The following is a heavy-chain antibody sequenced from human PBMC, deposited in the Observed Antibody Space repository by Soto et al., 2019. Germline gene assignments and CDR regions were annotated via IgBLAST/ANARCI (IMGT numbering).Heavy chain of an antibody. CDR1: GGSIRSGNW. V-gene: IGHV4-4*02. D-gene: IGHD3-22*01. CDR2: IYHSGTT. CDR3: ARQRGYYVDY. Sequence: PSETLSLTCAVSGGSIRSGNWWSWVRQPPGKGLEWIGEIYHSGTTNYNPSLKSRVTISVDKSKNQFSLKLTSVTAADTAVYYYARQRGYYVDYWGQGTLVTVSS. J-gene: IGHJ4*02.